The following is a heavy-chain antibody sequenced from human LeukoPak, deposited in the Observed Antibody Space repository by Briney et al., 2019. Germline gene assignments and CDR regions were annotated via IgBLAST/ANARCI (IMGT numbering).Heavy chain of an antibody. CDR1: GGSISSYY. V-gene: IGHV4-59*01. CDR2: IYYSGST. Sequence: SETLSLTCTVSGGSISSYYWSWIRQPPGKGLEWIWYIYYSGSTNYNPSLKSRVTISVDTSKNQFSLKLSSVTAADTAVYYCARGRMPDYYDSSGYQRRFDYWGQGTLVTVSS. J-gene: IGHJ4*02. D-gene: IGHD3-22*01. CDR3: ARGRMPDYYDSSGYQRRFDY.